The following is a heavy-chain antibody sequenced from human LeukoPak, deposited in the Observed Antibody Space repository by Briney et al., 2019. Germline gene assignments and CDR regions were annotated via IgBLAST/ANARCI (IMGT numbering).Heavy chain of an antibody. CDR3: ARSASHYYDSSGYRY. J-gene: IGHJ1*01. CDR1: GFTLNSYW. V-gene: IGHV3-7*01. CDR2: IKQDGSEK. Sequence: QSGGSLRLSCAASGFTLNSYWMSWVRQAPGKGLEWVANIKQDGSEKYYVDSVKGRFTISRDNAKNSLSLQMNSLRAEDTAVYYCARSASHYYDSSGYRYWGQGTLVTVSS. D-gene: IGHD3-22*01.